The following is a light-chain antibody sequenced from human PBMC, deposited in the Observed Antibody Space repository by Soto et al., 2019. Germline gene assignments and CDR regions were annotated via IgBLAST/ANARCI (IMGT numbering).Light chain of an antibody. CDR1: QSVGYN. Sequence: ETGLTQSPGSLSLSPGDRATLSCRASQSVGYNVAWYQQIAGQPPXLLVYDTSNRATGIPARFSGSRSGTDFTLTISSLEPEDFGVYFCHQRNKFGQGTRLE. CDR3: HQRNK. J-gene: IGKJ5*01. V-gene: IGKV3-11*01. CDR2: DTS.